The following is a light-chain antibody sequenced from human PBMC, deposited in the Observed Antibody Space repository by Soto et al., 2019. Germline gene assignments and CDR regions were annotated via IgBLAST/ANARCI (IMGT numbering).Light chain of an antibody. CDR2: GAS. CDR3: QQYVSSSWT. CDR1: QSVSSSY. V-gene: IGKV3-20*01. Sequence: EIVLTQSPGTLSLSPGERATLSCRASQSVSSSYLAWYQQKPGQAPRLLIFGASNRAAGTPDRFSGSGSGTDFTLTTSRLEPEDFAVYYCQQYVSSSWTFGQGTKVEIK. J-gene: IGKJ1*01.